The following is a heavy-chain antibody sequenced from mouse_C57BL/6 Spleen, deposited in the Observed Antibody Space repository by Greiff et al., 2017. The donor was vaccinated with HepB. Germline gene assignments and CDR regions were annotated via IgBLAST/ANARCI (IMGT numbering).Heavy chain of an antibody. J-gene: IGHJ2*01. D-gene: IGHD2-12*01. V-gene: IGHV5-4*03. CDR1: GFTFSSYA. CDR2: ISDGGSYT. CDR3: ARCRWDYNHYFDY. Sequence: EVKLVESGGGLVKPGGSLKISCAASGFTFSSYAMSWVRQTPEKRLEWVATISDGGSYTYYTDNVKGRFTISKDNAKNNMYLQMSHLKSEDTAMYYCARCRWDYNHYFDYWGQGTTLTVSS.